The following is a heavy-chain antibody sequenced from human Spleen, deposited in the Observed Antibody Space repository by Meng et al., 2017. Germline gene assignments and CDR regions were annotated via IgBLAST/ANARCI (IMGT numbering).Heavy chain of an antibody. V-gene: IGHV4-31*03. CDR3: ARKITIFGVVIETWFDP. CDR1: GDSISSGAYY. J-gene: IGHJ5*02. Sequence: QVQLQESGPGLVKPSQTLSLTCTVSGDSISSGAYYYSWIRQHPGKGLEWIGYIYFSGRTYYNPSLKSRVTISVDMSRNQFSLKLSSVTAADTAVYYCARKITIFGVVIETWFDPWGQGTLVTVSS. D-gene: IGHD3-3*01. CDR2: IYFSGRT.